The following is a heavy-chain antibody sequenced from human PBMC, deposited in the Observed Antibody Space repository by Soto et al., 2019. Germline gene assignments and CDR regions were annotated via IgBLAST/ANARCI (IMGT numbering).Heavy chain of an antibody. V-gene: IGHV3-13*01. CDR1: GFTFSSSD. Sequence: GGSLRLSCAASGFTFSSSDMHWVRQGIGKGLEWVSAIGTAPGDTYYLDSVKGRFTISRENAKNSFYLQMNSLRVDDTAIYYCARGSGTYLAPDYWGQGTLVTVSS. J-gene: IGHJ4*02. CDR3: ARGSGTYLAPDY. CDR2: IGTAPGDT. D-gene: IGHD3-10*01.